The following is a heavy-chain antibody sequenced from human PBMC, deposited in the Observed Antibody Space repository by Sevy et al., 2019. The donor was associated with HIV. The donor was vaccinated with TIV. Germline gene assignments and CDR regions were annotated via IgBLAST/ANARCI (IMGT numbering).Heavy chain of an antibody. CDR3: ARSPSTVTRYYYYYGMDV. CDR1: GGSISSYY. CDR2: IYYSGST. V-gene: IGHV4-59*01. J-gene: IGHJ6*02. Sequence: SETLSLTCTVSGGSISSYYWSWIRQPPGKGLEWIGYIYYSGSTNYNPSLKSRVTISVDTSKNQFSLRLSSVTAADTAVYYCARSPSTVTRYYYYYGMDVWGQGTTVTVSS. D-gene: IGHD4-17*01.